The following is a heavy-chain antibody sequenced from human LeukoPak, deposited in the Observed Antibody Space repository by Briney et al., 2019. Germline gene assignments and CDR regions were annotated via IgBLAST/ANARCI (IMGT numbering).Heavy chain of an antibody. CDR3: ARQRGGDY. CDR2: IYYSGST. Sequence: PSETLSLTCSVSGYSISSGYYWGWIRQPPGKGLEWIGSIYYSGSTYYNPSLKSRVTISVDTSKNQFSLKLSSVTAADTAVYYCARQRGGDYWGQGTLVTVSS. CDR1: GYSISSGYY. V-gene: IGHV4-38-2*01. D-gene: IGHD3-10*01. J-gene: IGHJ4*02.